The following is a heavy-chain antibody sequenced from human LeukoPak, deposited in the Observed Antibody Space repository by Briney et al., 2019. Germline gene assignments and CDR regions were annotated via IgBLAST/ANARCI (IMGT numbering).Heavy chain of an antibody. J-gene: IGHJ4*02. D-gene: IGHD3-22*01. V-gene: IGHV3-23*01. CDR2: ISGSGGST. CDR1: GFTFSNNA. CDR3: AKEVGYDSSGYDDY. Sequence: PGGSLRLSCAASGFTFSNNAMSWVRQAPGQGLEWVSAISGSGGSTYYADSVKGRFTISRDNSKNTLYLQMNSLRAEDTAVYYCAKEVGYDSSGYDDYWGQGTLVTVSS.